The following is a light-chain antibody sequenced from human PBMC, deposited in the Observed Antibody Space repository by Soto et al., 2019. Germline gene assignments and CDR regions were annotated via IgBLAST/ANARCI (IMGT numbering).Light chain of an antibody. J-gene: IGKJ1*01. V-gene: IGKV1-5*01. CDR3: QPYKRDSPRT. CDR1: QSISSW. CDR2: DAS. Sequence: IKYPYTLSASVGDRFTSTCRSSQSISSWLAWYQQKPGKAPKLLIYDASSLESGVPSRFSGSGSGTEFTLTISSLQPEDFATYYCQPYKRDSPRTFGQGAKADIK.